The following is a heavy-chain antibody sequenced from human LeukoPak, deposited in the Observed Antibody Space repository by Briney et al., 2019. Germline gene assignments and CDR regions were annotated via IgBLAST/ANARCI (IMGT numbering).Heavy chain of an antibody. Sequence: ASVKVSCKASGYTFSTYGINWVRQAPGQGLEWMGWISGYNGNTNYGQKFQGRVTMTTDTSTTTAYVELRCLRSDDTAVYYCARGYDSSRRGAFDIWGQGTMVTVSS. J-gene: IGHJ3*02. D-gene: IGHD3-22*01. V-gene: IGHV1-18*01. CDR2: ISGYNGNT. CDR1: GYTFSTYG. CDR3: ARGYDSSRRGAFDI.